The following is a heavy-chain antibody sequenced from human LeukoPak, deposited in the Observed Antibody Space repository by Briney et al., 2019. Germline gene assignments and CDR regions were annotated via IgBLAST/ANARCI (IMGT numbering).Heavy chain of an antibody. V-gene: IGHV1-69*05. Sequence: ASVKVSCKASGGTFSSYAISWWRQAPGQGLEWMGRIIPIFGTANYAQKFQGRVTITTDESTSTAYMELSSLRSEDTAVHYCARTVVGATTDDAFDIWGQGTMVTVSS. J-gene: IGHJ3*02. D-gene: IGHD1-26*01. CDR2: IIPIFGTA. CDR1: GGTFSSYA. CDR3: ARTVVGATTDDAFDI.